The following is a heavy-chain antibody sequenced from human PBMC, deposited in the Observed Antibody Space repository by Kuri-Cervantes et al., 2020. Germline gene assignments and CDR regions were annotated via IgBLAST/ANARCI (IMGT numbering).Heavy chain of an antibody. CDR1: GYSFTSYW. D-gene: IGHD5-18*01. J-gene: IGHJ4*02. CDR3: ARSYAVDTAGSGYFDY. Sequence: GESLKISCKGSGYSFTSYWIGWVRQMPGKGLEWMGIIYPGDSDTRYSPSFQGQVTISADKSISTAYLQWSSLKASDTAMYYCARSYAVDTAGSGYFDYWGQGTPVTVSS. V-gene: IGHV5-51*01. CDR2: IYPGDSDT.